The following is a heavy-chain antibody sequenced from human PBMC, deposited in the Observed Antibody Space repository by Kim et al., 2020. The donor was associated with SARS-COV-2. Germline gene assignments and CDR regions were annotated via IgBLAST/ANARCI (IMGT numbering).Heavy chain of an antibody. CDR1: GFTFSNYV. CDR3: VLLAPSGTDYGMDV. D-gene: IGHD2-2*01. Sequence: GGSLRLSCAASGFTFSNYVMHWVRQAPGKGLEWVAVISYDGTNKYYADSVKGRFTISRDNSRNTLYLHMNSLRAEDTAVYYCVLLAPSGTDYGMDVWGQGTTVTVSS. CDR2: ISYDGTNK. V-gene: IGHV3-30*04. J-gene: IGHJ6*02.